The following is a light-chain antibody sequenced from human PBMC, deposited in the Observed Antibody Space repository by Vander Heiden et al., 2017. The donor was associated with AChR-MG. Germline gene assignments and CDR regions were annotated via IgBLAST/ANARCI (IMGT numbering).Light chain of an antibody. J-gene: IGLJ3*02. CDR2: TNN. CDR3: ATWDDRLNCPV. Sequence: QSVLTQPPLASGTPGQRVTIPCSGSIANIGSNTVNWYQQLPGTAPKLLIYTNNQRPSGVPDRFSASKSGTSASLAISGLQSEDEADYSCATWDDRLNCPVFGGGTKLTVL. V-gene: IGLV1-44*01. CDR1: IANIGSNT.